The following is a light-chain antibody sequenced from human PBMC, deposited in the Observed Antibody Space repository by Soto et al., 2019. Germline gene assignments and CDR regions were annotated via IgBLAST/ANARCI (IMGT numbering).Light chain of an antibody. CDR1: QDIRSD. CDR3: LQHNTYPWT. Sequence: DTQMTQSPSSLSASIGDRVTITCRASQDIRSDLGWYQQKPGKAPKRLIYAAFSLQSGVPPRFSASGSGTEFTLTISSLQPEDFATYFCLQHNTYPWTFGQGNQVEIK. J-gene: IGKJ1*01. V-gene: IGKV1-17*01. CDR2: AAF.